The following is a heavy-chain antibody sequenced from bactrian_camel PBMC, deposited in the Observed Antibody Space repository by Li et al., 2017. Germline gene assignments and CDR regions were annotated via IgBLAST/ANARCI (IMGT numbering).Heavy chain of an antibody. CDR2: IPPGGGIE. D-gene: IGHD5*01. Sequence: HVQLVESGGGSVQAGGSLRLSCAVEGYTYASYCMAWFRQAPGNERERIVSIPPGGGIESYADSVKGRFTISHDNAKNTLYLQMNSLKVEDTATYHCAADGVVTCVPVALEVIRKTTYFGQGTQVTVS. CDR1: GYTYASYC. J-gene: IGHJ4*01. V-gene: IGHV3S26*01.